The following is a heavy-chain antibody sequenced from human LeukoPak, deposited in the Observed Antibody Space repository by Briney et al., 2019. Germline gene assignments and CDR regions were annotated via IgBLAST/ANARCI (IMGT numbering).Heavy chain of an antibody. D-gene: IGHD2-15*01. CDR3: AKTNVKYCSGGSCFDAFDI. CDR2: ISYDGSNK. CDR1: GFTFSSYA. J-gene: IGHJ3*02. V-gene: IGHV3-30*18. Sequence: GRSLRLSCAASGFTFSSYAMHWVRQAPGKGLEWVALISYDGSNKYYADSVKGRFTISRDSSKNTLNLQMNSLRAEDTAVYYCAKTNVKYCSGGSCFDAFDIWGQGTMVTVSS.